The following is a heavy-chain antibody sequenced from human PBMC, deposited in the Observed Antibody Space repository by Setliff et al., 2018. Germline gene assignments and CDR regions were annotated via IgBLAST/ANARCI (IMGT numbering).Heavy chain of an antibody. V-gene: IGHV3-7*01. Sequence: LRLSCAASGFTFNTFWMTWVRQAPGKGLEWVANINPDGSERYSVDSVRGRFTISRDNAKTSLYLQMNSLRVEDTAVYYCFTGRGYGGQGTQVTVSS. CDR2: INPDGSER. CDR1: GFTFNTFW. D-gene: IGHD3-10*01. J-gene: IGHJ4*02. CDR3: FTGRGY.